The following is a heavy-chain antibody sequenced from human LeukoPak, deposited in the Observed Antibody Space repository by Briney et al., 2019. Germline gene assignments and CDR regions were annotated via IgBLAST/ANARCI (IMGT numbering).Heavy chain of an antibody. Sequence: GGSLRLSCAASGFTFSDYYMSWIRQAPGKGLEWVSYLSGSSDTIYYADSVKGRFTISRDNAKNSLYLQMNSLRAEDTAVYYCARDWTVTASYYYYYGMDVWGQGTTVTVSS. V-gene: IGHV3-11*04. CDR2: LSGSSDTI. J-gene: IGHJ6*02. CDR1: GFTFSDYY. CDR3: ARDWTVTASYYYYYGMDV. D-gene: IGHD2-21*02.